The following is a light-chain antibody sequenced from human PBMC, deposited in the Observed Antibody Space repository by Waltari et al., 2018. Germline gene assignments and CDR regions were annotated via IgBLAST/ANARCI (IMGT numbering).Light chain of an antibody. V-gene: IGKV1-12*01. CDR3: HQYHVPPLT. CDR2: AAS. J-gene: IGKJ5*01. Sequence: DIQMTQSPSSVSASVGDRVTITCRASQGINSWLAWYQQKPGKAPRLLIYAASNLQSGVPSRFSGSGSGTDFTLTISSLQAEDVAVYYCHQYHVPPLTFGQGTRLEIK. CDR1: QGINSW.